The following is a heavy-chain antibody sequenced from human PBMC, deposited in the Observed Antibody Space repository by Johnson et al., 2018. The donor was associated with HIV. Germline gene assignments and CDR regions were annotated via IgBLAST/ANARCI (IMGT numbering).Heavy chain of an antibody. D-gene: IGHD5-12*01. V-gene: IGHV3-66*01. CDR3: ARVSTATTIALRPYAFDI. CDR1: GFVVNDNY. J-gene: IGHJ3*02. Sequence: VQLVESGGGVVRPGGSLRLSCTASGFVVNDNYMTWVRQAPGKGLEWVSVIYSDGRTYYADTVRGRFSISRDNSKNMVHLQVSRLRVEDTAVYYCARVSTATTIALRPYAFDIWGQGTMVIVSS. CDR2: IYSDGRT.